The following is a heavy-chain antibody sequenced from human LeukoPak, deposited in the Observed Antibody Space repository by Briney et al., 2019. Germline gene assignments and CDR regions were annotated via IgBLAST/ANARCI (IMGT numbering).Heavy chain of an antibody. CDR1: GGSISSGSYY. CDR3: ARDLGRELWFREAFGY. Sequence: SETLSLTCTVSGGSISSGSYYWSWIRQPAGKGLEWIGRIHTSGSINYNPSLKSRVTISVDTSKNQFSLKLSSETAADTAVYYCARDLGRELWFREAFGYWGQGTLVTVSS. D-gene: IGHD3-10*01. CDR2: IHTSGSI. V-gene: IGHV4-61*02. J-gene: IGHJ4*02.